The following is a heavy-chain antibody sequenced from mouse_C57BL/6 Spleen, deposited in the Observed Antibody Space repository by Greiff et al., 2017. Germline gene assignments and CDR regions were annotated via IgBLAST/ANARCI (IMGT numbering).Heavy chain of an antibody. CDR3: ASLYEYEYYFDY. J-gene: IGHJ2*01. D-gene: IGHD2-4*01. V-gene: IGHV1-39*01. CDR2: INPNDGTT. CDR1: GYSFTDYN. Sequence: VHVKQSGPELVKPGASVTISCKASGYSFTDYNMNWVKQSNGKSLEWIGVINPNDGTTSYNQKFKGKATWTVDQSSSTAYMQLNSQTSEDSAVYCCASLYEYEYYFDYWGQGTTLTVSS.